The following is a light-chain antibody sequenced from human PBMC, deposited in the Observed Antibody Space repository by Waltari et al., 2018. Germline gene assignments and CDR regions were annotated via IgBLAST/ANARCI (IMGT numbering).Light chain of an antibody. V-gene: IGKV3-20*01. CDR3: QKYDFLPAT. CDR1: QGVGKY. J-gene: IGKJ1*01. Sequence: EIVLTQSPGTLSLSPGERATLSCRASQGVGKYLARYQQRPGQAPRLLLYHASIRATGIPDRFIGSVYGTDFSLTISRLEPEDFAVYYCQKYDFLPATFGQGTTVEIK. CDR2: HAS.